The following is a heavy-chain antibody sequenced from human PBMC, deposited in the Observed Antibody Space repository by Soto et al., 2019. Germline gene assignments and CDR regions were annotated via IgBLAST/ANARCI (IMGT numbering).Heavy chain of an antibody. D-gene: IGHD3-3*01. V-gene: IGHV3-23*01. Sequence: EVQLLESGGDLVQPGRSLRLSCAASGFTFKNYAMSWVRQAPGKGLEWVSGIGGSGGITYYADSVKGRFTISRDNSKNTLDLQMSSLREEDTAVSYCAKDGAYYDFWSGFPNWFDPWGQGTLVTVSS. J-gene: IGHJ5*02. CDR1: GFTFKNYA. CDR2: IGGSGGIT. CDR3: AKDGAYYDFWSGFPNWFDP.